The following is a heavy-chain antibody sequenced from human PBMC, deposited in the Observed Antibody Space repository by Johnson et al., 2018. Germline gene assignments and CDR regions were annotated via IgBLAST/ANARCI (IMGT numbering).Heavy chain of an antibody. J-gene: IGHJ1*01. V-gene: IGHV3-30-3*01. CDR3: AGRYDDSSGYFAYFQH. Sequence: QVQLVESGGGVVQPGRSLRLSCAASGFTFSSYALHWVRQAPGKGLEWVAFISYDGNNKHYADSVKGRFTISRDNSKNTLYLQMNSLRAEDTAVYYCAGRYDDSSGYFAYFQHWGQGTLVTVSS. CDR1: GFTFSSYA. CDR2: ISYDGNNK. D-gene: IGHD3-22*01.